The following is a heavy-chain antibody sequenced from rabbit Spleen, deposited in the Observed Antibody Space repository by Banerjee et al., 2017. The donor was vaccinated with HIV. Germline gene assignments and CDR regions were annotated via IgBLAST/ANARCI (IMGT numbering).Heavy chain of an antibody. D-gene: IGHD1-1*01. CDR3: ARDLVAVIGWNFNL. Sequence: QSLEESGGDLVKPGASLTLTCTASGFTISSSYWISWVRQAPGKGLEWVGCIYGGSGSAYYASWAKGRFTISKTSSTTVTLQMTSLTAADTATYFCARDLVAVIGWNFNLWGPGTLVTVS. J-gene: IGHJ4*01. CDR2: IYGGSGSA. CDR1: GFTISSSYW. V-gene: IGHV1S40*01.